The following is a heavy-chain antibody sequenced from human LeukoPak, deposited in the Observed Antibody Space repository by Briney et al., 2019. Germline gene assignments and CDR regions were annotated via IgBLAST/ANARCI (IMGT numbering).Heavy chain of an antibody. D-gene: IGHD5-24*01. CDR2: ISSSSSYI. J-gene: IGHJ4*02. CDR3: ASDQSEMATSSGDY. CDR1: GFTFSSYS. V-gene: IGHV3-21*01. Sequence: GGSLRLSCAASGFTFSSYSMNWVRQAPGKGLEWVSSISSSSSYIYYADSVKGRFTISRDNAKNSLYLQMNSLRAEDTAVYYCASDQSEMATSSGDYWGQGTLVTVSS.